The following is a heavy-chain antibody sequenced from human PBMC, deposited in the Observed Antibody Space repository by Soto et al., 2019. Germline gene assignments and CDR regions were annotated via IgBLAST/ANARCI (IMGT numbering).Heavy chain of an antibody. CDR2: ISPIFGTA. CDR3: AGDGEVYCSSTSCYSYDY. V-gene: IGHV1-69*01. D-gene: IGHD2-2*01. J-gene: IGHJ4*02. CDR1: GGTFSSYA. Sequence: QVQLVQSGAEVKKPGSSVKVSCKASGGTFSSYAISWVRQAPGQGRQWMGGISPIFGTANYAQKFQGRLMNTAEESTSTAYMEVSSLRSEDPAVYYCAGDGEVYCSSTSCYSYDYWGQGTLVTVSS.